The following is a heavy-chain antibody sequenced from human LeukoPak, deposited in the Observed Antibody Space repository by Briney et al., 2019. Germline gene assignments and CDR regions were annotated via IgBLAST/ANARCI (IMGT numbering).Heavy chain of an antibody. V-gene: IGHV3-74*01. J-gene: IGHJ4*02. D-gene: IGHD6-13*01. CDR1: GFTFSSYW. CDR3: AKLQQQFFDY. Sequence: GGSLRLSCAASGFTFSSYWMHWVRQAPGKGLVWVSRIKGDGSSTSYADSVKGRFTISRDNSKNTLFLQVNSLRAEDTAVYYCAKLQQQFFDYWGQGTLVTVSS. CDR2: IKGDGSST.